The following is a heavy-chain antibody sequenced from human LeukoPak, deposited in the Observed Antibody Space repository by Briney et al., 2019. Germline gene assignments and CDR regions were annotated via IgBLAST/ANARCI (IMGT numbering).Heavy chain of an antibody. J-gene: IGHJ4*02. Sequence: ASVKVSCKASGYTFTSYDINWVRQATGQGLEWMGWMNPNSGKTGYAQKSQGRVTMTRNTSISTAYMELSSLRSEDTAVYYCARAVPGPAPASYRFDYWGQGTLVTVSS. CDR1: GYTFTSYD. V-gene: IGHV1-8*01. CDR2: MNPNSGKT. CDR3: ARAVPGPAPASYRFDY. D-gene: IGHD3-16*02.